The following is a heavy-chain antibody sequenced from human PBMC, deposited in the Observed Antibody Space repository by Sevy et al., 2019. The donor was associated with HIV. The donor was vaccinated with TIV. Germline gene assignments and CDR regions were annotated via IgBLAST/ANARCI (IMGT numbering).Heavy chain of an antibody. J-gene: IGHJ4*02. V-gene: IGHV4-30-4*01. CDR1: GGAITSGDYY. CDR2: IYHSASI. CDR3: ARERGYTYLFMDI. D-gene: IGHD5-18*01. Sequence: TPSLTCTVSGGAITSGDYYWNWIRQPPGKGLEWIGYIYHSASIFYNPSLQSRAIISQDTSKNQFSLKLSSVTAADTAVYFCARERGYTYLFMDIWGQGTPVTVSS.